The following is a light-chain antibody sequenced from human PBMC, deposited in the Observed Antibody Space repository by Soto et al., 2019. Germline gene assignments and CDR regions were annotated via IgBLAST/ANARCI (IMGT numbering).Light chain of an antibody. CDR3: QQYGSSPPVT. CDR1: QSISTNY. CDR2: GAS. Sequence: EIVLTQSPGTLSLSPGERATLSCRASQSISTNYLAWYQQKPGKAPRLLIFGASIRATGIPDRFSGSGSGTDFTLSISRLEPEDFAVYYCQQYGSSPPVTFGQGTRLEIK. V-gene: IGKV3-20*01. J-gene: IGKJ5*01.